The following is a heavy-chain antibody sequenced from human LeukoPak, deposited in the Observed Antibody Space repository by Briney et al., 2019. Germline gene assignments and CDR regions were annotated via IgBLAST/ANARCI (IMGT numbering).Heavy chain of an antibody. V-gene: IGHV4-34*01. CDR1: GGSFSGYY. CDR3: ATDRGGSSSWIDY. CDR2: INHSGST. Sequence: SETLSLTCAVYGGSFSGYYWSWIRQPPGKGLEWIGEINHSGSTNYSPSLKSRVTISVDTSKNQFSLKLSSVTAADTAVYYCATDRGGSSSWIDYWGQGTLVTVSS. D-gene: IGHD6-13*01. J-gene: IGHJ4*02.